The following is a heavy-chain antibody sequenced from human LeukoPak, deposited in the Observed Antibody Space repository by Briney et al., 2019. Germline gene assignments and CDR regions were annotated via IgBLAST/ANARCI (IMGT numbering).Heavy chain of an antibody. D-gene: IGHD3-16*01. V-gene: IGHV4-59*12. J-gene: IGHJ6*03. CDR3: AREARGDDYYYYMDV. CDR2: IYYSGST. Sequence: ETLSLTCTVSGGSISSYYWSWIRQPPGKGLEWIGNIYYSGSTNYNPSLKSRVTISVDTSKNQFSLQLNSVTPEDTAVYYCAREARGDDYYYYMDVWGKGTTVTVSS. CDR1: GGSISSYY.